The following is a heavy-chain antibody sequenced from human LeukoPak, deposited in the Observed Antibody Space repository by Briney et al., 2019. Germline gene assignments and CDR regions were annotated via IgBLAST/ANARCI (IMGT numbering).Heavy chain of an antibody. J-gene: IGHJ4*02. V-gene: IGHV3-43*01. CDR3: AKGPLNSSGYYFDY. Sequence: GGSLRLSCAASGFTFDDYTMHWVRQAPGKGLEWVSLISWDGGSTYYADSVKGRFTISRDNSKNSLYLQMNSLRTEDTALYYCAKGPLNSSGYYFDYWGQGTLVTVSS. D-gene: IGHD3-22*01. CDR1: GFTFDDYT. CDR2: ISWDGGST.